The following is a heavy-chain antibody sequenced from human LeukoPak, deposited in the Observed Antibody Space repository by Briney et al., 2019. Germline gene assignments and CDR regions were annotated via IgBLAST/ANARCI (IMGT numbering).Heavy chain of an antibody. CDR3: ARDMWGSFDY. CDR1: GFSFSNFW. D-gene: IGHD7-27*01. CDR2: ISPDGSET. Sequence: GGSLRLSCAASGFSFSNFWMHWGRQAPGEGLVWVSRISPDGSETTYADSVKGRFTISRDNAKNTLYLQLSSLRTEDTAVYYCARDMWGSFDYWGQGALVTVSS. J-gene: IGHJ4*02. V-gene: IGHV3-74*01.